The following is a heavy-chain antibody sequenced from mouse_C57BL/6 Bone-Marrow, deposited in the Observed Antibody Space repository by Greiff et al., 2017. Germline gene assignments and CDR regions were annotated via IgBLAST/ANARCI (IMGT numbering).Heavy chain of an antibody. CDR3: VRSYYGSSWGDWYFDV. D-gene: IGHD1-1*01. Sequence: EVQRVESGGGLVQPKGSLKLSCAASGFSFNTYAMNWVRQAPGKGLEWVARIRSKSNNYATYYADSVKDRFTISRDDSESMLYLQMNNLKTEDTAMYYCVRSYYGSSWGDWYFDVWGTGTTVTVSS. CDR1: GFSFNTYA. V-gene: IGHV10-1*01. J-gene: IGHJ1*03. CDR2: IRSKSNNYAT.